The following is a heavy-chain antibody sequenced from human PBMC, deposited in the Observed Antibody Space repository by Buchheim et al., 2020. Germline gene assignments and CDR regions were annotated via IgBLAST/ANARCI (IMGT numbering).Heavy chain of an antibody. J-gene: IGHJ6*02. CDR2: INHSGST. Sequence: QVQLQQWGAGLLKPSETLSLTCAVYGGSFSGYYWSWIRQPPGKGLEWIGEINHSGSTNYNPSLKSRVTISVDTSKNPFSLKLSSVTAADTAVYYCARGGTVVVVPAAISIGNYYYYGMDVWGQGTT. D-gene: IGHD2-2*01. CDR1: GGSFSGYY. V-gene: IGHV4-34*01. CDR3: ARGGTVVVVPAAISIGNYYYYGMDV.